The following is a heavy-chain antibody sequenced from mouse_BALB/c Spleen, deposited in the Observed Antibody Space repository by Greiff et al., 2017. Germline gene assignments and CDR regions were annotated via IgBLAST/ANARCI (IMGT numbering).Heavy chain of an antibody. CDR3: AREGVYDGYMDY. CDR1: GYAFTNYL. CDR2: INPGSGGT. V-gene: IGHV1-54*01. Sequence: VQLQQSGAELVRPGPSVKVSCKASGYAFTNYLIEWVKQRPGQGLEWIGVINPGSGGTNYNEKFKGKATLTADKSSSTAYMQISSLTSEDSAVYFCAREGVYDGYMDYWGQATTLTVSS. D-gene: IGHD2-3*01. J-gene: IGHJ2*01.